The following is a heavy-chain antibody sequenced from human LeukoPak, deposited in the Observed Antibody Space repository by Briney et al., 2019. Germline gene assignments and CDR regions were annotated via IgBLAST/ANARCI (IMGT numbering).Heavy chain of an antibody. D-gene: IGHD5-18*01. J-gene: IGHJ4*02. CDR3: ASLKVGYSYGIHYFDY. V-gene: IGHV4-38-2*02. CDR2: IYHSGTT. CDR1: GYSITSGYY. Sequence: PSETLSLTCTVSGYSITSGYYWGWVRQPPGKGLEWIGSIYHSGTTYYNPSLKSRVTISVDTSKNQFSLKLSSVTAADTAVYYCASLKVGYSYGIHYFDYWGQGTLVTVSS.